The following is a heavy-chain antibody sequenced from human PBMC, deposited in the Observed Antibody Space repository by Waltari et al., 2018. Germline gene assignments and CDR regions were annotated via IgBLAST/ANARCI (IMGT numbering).Heavy chain of an antibody. V-gene: IGHV1-69*13. CDR1: GGTFSSYA. J-gene: IGHJ4*02. CDR3: ARGGQAVAVTGFDY. Sequence: QVQLVQSGAEVKKPGSSVKVSCKASGGTFSSYAISWVRQSPGQGLEWMGGVIPIFGTASYAQKVQGRGTITADGSTSTAYMVLGSLRSEDTAVYYCARGGQAVAVTGFDYWGQGTLVTVSS. D-gene: IGHD6-19*01. CDR2: VIPIFGTA.